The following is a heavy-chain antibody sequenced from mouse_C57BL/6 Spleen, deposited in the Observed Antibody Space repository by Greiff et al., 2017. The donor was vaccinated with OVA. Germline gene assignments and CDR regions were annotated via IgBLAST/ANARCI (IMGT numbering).Heavy chain of an antibody. D-gene: IGHD1-1*01. Sequence: QVQLKESGAELVRPGASVKLSCKASGYTFTDYYINWVKQRPGQGLEWIARIYPGSGNTYYNEKFKGKATLTAEKSSSTAYMQLSSLTSEDSAVYFCARGDYGSHWGQGTTLTVSS. CDR2: IYPGSGNT. J-gene: IGHJ2*01. V-gene: IGHV1-76*01. CDR1: GYTFTDYY. CDR3: ARGDYGSH.